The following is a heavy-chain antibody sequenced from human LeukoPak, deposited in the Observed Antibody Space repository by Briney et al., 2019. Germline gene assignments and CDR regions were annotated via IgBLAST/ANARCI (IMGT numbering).Heavy chain of an antibody. Sequence: PSETLSLTCTVSGGSISSSSYYWGWIRQPPGKGLEWIGSIYYSGSTYYNPSLKIRVTISVATSKNQFSLKLSSVTAADTAVYYCARSTVQLERRLVVDYWGQGTLVTVSS. CDR1: GGSISSSSYY. CDR2: IYYSGST. D-gene: IGHD1-1*01. V-gene: IGHV4-39*01. CDR3: ARSTVQLERRLVVDY. J-gene: IGHJ4*02.